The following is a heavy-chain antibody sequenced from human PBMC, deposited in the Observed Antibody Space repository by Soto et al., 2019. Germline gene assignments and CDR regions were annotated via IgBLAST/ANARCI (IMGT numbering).Heavy chain of an antibody. V-gene: IGHV1-2*02. D-gene: IGHD3-3*01. Sequence: QLHLVQSGAVVKKPGASVTVSCSASGYPVTAYYMHWVRQAPGRGLEWMGGINPATGAAKYTQTFPGRVTMTRDTSTSTVFKELSGLTSEGTAVFYCARGGGVGVAGSAAFDMWGQGTLVTVSS. CDR2: INPATGAA. J-gene: IGHJ3*02. CDR1: GYPVTAYY. CDR3: ARGGGVGVAGSAAFDM.